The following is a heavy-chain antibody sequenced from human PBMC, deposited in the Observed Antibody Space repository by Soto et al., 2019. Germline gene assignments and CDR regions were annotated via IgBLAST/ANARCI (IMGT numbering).Heavy chain of an antibody. D-gene: IGHD4-4*01. CDR3: AKEAGKLQSYGMDV. V-gene: IGHV3-9*01. Sequence: EVQLVESGGGLVQPGRSLRLSCAASGFTFEDYAMHWVRQAPGQGLEWVSSISWIRTTIAYADSVKGRFTISRDNAKNSLYLQMNSLRAEDTAVYDCAKEAGKLQSYGMDVWGQGTTVTVSS. J-gene: IGHJ6*02. CDR2: ISWIRTTI. CDR1: GFTFEDYA.